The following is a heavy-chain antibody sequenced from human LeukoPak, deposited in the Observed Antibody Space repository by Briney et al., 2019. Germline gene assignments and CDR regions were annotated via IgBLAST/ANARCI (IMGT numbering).Heavy chain of an antibody. CDR3: AMYNYDTSGFDY. J-gene: IGHJ4*02. V-gene: IGHV4-4*07. D-gene: IGHD3-22*01. CDR2: IYTGGIT. Sequence: SETLSLTCSVSGGSVGSFSIYYWSWVRQPAGKGLEWIGRIYTGGITSTSYNPSLKSRVSISVDKSKNHFSLTLRSVTAADTAVYYCAMYNYDTSGFDYWGQGTRVTVSS. CDR1: GGSVGSFSIYY.